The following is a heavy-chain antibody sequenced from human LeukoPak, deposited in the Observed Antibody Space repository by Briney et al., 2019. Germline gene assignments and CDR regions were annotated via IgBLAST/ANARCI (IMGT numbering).Heavy chain of an antibody. V-gene: IGHV3-74*01. J-gene: IGHJ4*02. CDR1: GFTFSSYW. CDR3: ARALYGDPHFDY. CDR2: INSDGSST. Sequence: GGSLRLSCAASGFTFSSYWMHWVRQAPGKGLVWVSRINSDGSSTNYADSVKGRFTISRDNAKNTLYLQMNGLRAEDTAVYYCARALYGDPHFDYRGQGTLVTVSS. D-gene: IGHD4-17*01.